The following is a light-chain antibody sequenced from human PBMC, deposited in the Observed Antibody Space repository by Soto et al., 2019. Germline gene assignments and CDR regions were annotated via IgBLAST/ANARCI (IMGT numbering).Light chain of an antibody. V-gene: IGLV1-44*01. CDR1: SSNIGSKS. J-gene: IGLJ2*01. Sequence: QSVLTQPPSVSGTPGQRVNMYCSGSSSNIGSKSVSWYQHLPQTAPKLLIYSNNQRPAGVPGRFSGSKSGTSASLAISGLQSYDETQYYCAAWDDSLNVLVFGGGTKVTVL. CDR2: SNN. CDR3: AAWDDSLNVLV.